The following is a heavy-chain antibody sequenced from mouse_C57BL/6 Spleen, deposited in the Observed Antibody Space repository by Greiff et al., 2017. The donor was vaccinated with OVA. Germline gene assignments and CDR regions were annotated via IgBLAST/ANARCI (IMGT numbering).Heavy chain of an antibody. CDR1: GYTFTDYE. CDR2: IDPETGGT. J-gene: IGHJ3*01. Sequence: VQLQQSGAELVRPGASVTLSCKASGYTFTDYEMHWVKQTPVHGLEWIGAIDPETGGTAYNQKFKGKAILTADKSSSTAYMELRSLTSEDSAVYYCTRTRYSGSSFFANWGQGTLVTVSA. CDR3: TRTRYSGSSFFAN. V-gene: IGHV1-15*01. D-gene: IGHD1-1*01.